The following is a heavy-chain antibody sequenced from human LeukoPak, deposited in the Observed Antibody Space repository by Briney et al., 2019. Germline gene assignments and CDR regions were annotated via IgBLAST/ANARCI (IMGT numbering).Heavy chain of an antibody. Sequence: SVKVSCKASGGTFSSYAISWVRQAPGQGLEWMGRIIPILGIANYAQKFQGRVTITADKSTSTAYMELSSLRSEDTAVYYCARDYYGSGSYPPDYWGQGTLVTVSS. CDR1: GGTFSSYA. D-gene: IGHD3-10*01. CDR3: ARDYYGSGSYPPDY. CDR2: IIPILGIA. V-gene: IGHV1-69*04. J-gene: IGHJ4*02.